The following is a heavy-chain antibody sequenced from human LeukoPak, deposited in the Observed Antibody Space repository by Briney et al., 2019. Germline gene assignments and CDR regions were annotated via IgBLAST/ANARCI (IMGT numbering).Heavy chain of an antibody. Sequence: SETLSLTCTVYGGSFSGYYWSWIRQPPGRGLEWIGEINHSGSTNYNPSLKSRVTISVDTSKNQYSLKLSSVTAAGTAVYYCARGSRDYYDSSGYLNFDYWGQGTLVTVSS. CDR2: INHSGST. CDR1: GGSFSGYY. J-gene: IGHJ4*02. CDR3: ARGSRDYYDSSGYLNFDY. D-gene: IGHD3-22*01. V-gene: IGHV4-34*01.